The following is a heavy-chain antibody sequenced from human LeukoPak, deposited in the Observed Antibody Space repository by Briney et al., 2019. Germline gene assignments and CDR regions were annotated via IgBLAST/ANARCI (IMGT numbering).Heavy chain of an antibody. V-gene: IGHV3-66*01. CDR2: IYSGGST. Sequence: GSLRLSCAASRFTVSSNYMSWVRQAPGKGLEWVSVIYSGGSTYYADSVKGRFTISRDNSKNTLYLQMNSLRAEDTAVYYCARDRGSYHYYYYGMDVWGQGTTVTVSS. J-gene: IGHJ6*02. CDR3: ARDRGSYHYYYYGMDV. CDR1: RFTVSSNY. D-gene: IGHD1-26*01.